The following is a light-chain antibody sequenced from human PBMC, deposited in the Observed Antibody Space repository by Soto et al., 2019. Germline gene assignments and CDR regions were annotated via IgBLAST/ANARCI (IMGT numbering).Light chain of an antibody. CDR3: QQYGSSPPRT. Sequence: DIQLTQSPSYLYASVGDSVTITCRASQAIRTALGWYQQKPGKVXKLLIYAASILQSGVPSRFSGSGSGTDFTLTISSLQPEDFAVYYGQQYGSSPPRTFGQGTKVDIK. CDR2: AAS. CDR1: QAIRTA. J-gene: IGKJ1*01. V-gene: IGKV1-17*01.